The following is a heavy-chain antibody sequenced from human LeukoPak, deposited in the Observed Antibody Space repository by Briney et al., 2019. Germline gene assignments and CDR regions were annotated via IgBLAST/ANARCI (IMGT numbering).Heavy chain of an antibody. D-gene: IGHD3-3*01. J-gene: IGHJ6*03. Sequence: SETLSLTCAVDGGSFGGYYWTWIRQPPGKGLEWIGEINHSGSTNYNPSLKSRVIIAIDTSKNQFSLELRSVTAADTALYYCARFLSGYVYYYQYYMDVWGRGTTDTVSS. V-gene: IGHV4-34*01. CDR3: ARFLSGYVYYYQYYMDV. CDR1: GGSFGGYY. CDR2: INHSGST.